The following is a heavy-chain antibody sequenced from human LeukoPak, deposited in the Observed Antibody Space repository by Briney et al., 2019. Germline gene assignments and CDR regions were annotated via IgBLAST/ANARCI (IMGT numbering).Heavy chain of an antibody. V-gene: IGHV4-61*01. CDR3: ARGIRTGYGY. J-gene: IGHJ4*02. D-gene: IGHD1-1*01. CDR1: GCSVSSGNYY. CDR2: VDYSGST. Sequence: SETLSLTCTVSGCSVSSGNYYWSWIRQPPGKGLEWIGYVDYSGSTSYNPSLKRRVTISVDTSKNQFSLKVMYLTAADTAVYYCARGIRTGYGYWGQGTLVTVSS.